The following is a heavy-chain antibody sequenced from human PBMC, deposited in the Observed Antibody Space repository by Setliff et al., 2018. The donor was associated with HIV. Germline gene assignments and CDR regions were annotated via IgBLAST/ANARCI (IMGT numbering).Heavy chain of an antibody. J-gene: IGHJ4*02. D-gene: IGHD3-9*01. CDR2: IILIFET. CDR1: GGTFSSYP. Sequence: SVKVSCKASGGTFSSYPISWVRQAPGQGLEWMGGIILIFETIYAQKFQGRLTITRDTSASTAYMELSSLRSEDTAVYYCAREHDSLTGYSFDFWGQGTLVTVSS. CDR3: AREHDSLTGYSFDF. V-gene: IGHV1-69*05.